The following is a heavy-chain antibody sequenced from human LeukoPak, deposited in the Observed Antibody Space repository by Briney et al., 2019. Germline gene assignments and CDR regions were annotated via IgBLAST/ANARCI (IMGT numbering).Heavy chain of an antibody. CDR1: GYTFTNYA. V-gene: IGHV1-3*01. J-gene: IGHJ4*02. CDR3: ARSTRAGAAAIYFDY. CDR2: INAGNGNT. D-gene: IGHD6-13*01. Sequence: ASVKVSCKASGYTFTNYAMHWVRQAPGQRLEWMGWINAGNGNTKYSQKFQGRVTITRDTSASTAYMELSSLRSEDTAVYYCARSTRAGAAAIYFDYWGQGTLVTVSS.